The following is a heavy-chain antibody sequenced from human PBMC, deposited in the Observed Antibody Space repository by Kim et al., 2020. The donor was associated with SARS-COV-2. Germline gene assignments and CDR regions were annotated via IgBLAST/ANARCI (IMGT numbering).Heavy chain of an antibody. CDR3: STGLASLCVAGTNPTDY. D-gene: IGHD6-19*01. Sequence: GGSLRLSCAASGFTVSRNYMSWVRQAPGKGLEWVALIYSGGSTYYADSVKGRFTISRDDSTNTAYLQMNRRRGADTAAFYCSTGLASLCVAGTNPTDYWG. J-gene: IGHJ4*01. V-gene: IGHV3-66*01. CDR2: IYSGGST. CDR1: GFTVSRNY.